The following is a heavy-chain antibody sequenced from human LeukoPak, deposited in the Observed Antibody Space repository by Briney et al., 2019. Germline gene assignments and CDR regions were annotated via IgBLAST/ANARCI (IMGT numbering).Heavy chain of an antibody. V-gene: IGHV1-2*02. CDR3: ARDSASVYDRGYYFDH. J-gene: IGHJ4*02. CDR2: INPNSGGT. CDR1: GYTFTGYY. Sequence: ASVKGSCMASGYTFTGYYVHWVRQAPGQGLAWMGWINPNSGGTNYAQKFQGRVTVTWDTSINTAYMELSRLRSDDTAVYYCARDSASVYDRGYYFDHWGQRTLVTVSS. D-gene: IGHD3-22*01.